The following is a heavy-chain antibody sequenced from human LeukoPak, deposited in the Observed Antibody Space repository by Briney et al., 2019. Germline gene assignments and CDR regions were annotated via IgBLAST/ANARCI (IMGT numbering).Heavy chain of an antibody. CDR2: ISFDESNK. J-gene: IGHJ4*02. CDR1: GFTFGSYA. V-gene: IGHV3-30*03. D-gene: IGHD2-15*01. CDR3: ARAGDRYCSGGSCYDELYFDY. Sequence: GGSLRLSCAASGFTFGSYAMHWVRQAPGKGLEWVALISFDESNKYYADSVKGRFTISRDNSKNTLYLQMNSLRAEDTAVYYCARAGDRYCSGGSCYDELYFDYWGQGTLVTVSS.